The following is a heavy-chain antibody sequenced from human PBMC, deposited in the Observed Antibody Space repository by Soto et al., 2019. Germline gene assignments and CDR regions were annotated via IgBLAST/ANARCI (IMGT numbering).Heavy chain of an antibody. J-gene: IGHJ6*02. CDR1: GFTFSSYW. D-gene: IGHD3-22*01. V-gene: IGHV3-7*03. CDR3: ARDPVTMIVVNGMDV. Sequence: PGGSLRLSCAASGFTFSSYWMSWVRQAPGKGLEWVANIKQDGSEKYYVDSVKGRFTISRDNAKNSLYLQMNSLRAEDTAVYYCARDPVTMIVVNGMDVWGQGTTVTVSS. CDR2: IKQDGSEK.